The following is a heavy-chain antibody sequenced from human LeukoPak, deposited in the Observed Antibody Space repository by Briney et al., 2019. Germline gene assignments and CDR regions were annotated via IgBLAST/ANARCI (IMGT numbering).Heavy chain of an antibody. Sequence: PSETLSLTCAVYGGSFSSYYWSWIRQPPGKGLEWIGEINHSGSTNYNPSLKSRVTISVDTSKNQFSLKLSPVTAADTAVYYCARRGIVVVPALPYYFDYWGQGTLVTVSS. CDR2: INHSGST. CDR1: GGSFSSYY. CDR3: ARRGIVVVPALPYYFDY. J-gene: IGHJ4*02. D-gene: IGHD2-2*01. V-gene: IGHV4-34*01.